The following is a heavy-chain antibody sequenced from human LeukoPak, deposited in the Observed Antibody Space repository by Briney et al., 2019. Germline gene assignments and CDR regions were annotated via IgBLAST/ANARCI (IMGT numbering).Heavy chain of an antibody. CDR1: RGTFSSYA. Sequence: ASVKVSCKASRGTFSSYAISWVRQAPGQGLEWMGGIIPIFGTANYAQKFQGRVTITADESTSTAYMELSSLRSEDTAVYYCARGGDMGFYSSLYWGQGTLVTVSS. J-gene: IGHJ4*02. CDR3: ARGGDMGFYSSLY. V-gene: IGHV1-69*01. D-gene: IGHD6-6*01. CDR2: IIPIFGTA.